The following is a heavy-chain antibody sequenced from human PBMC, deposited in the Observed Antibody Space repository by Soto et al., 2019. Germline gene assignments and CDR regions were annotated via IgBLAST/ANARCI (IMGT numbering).Heavy chain of an antibody. CDR3: ARDAAVGLFDY. CDR1: GYTFTSYG. D-gene: IGHD1-26*01. CDR2: INPYNGNT. Sequence: QVQLVQSGAEVKKPGASVKVSCKASGYTFTSYGISWVRQAPGQGLEWMGWINPYNGNTKYAQKLQGRVTMTTDTSTSTDYVELRSLRSDDTAVYYCARDAAVGLFDYWGQGTLVTVSS. J-gene: IGHJ4*02. V-gene: IGHV1-18*01.